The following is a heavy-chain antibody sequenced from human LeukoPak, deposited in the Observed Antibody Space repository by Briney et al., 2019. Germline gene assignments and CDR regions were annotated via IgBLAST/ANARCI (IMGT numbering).Heavy chain of an antibody. V-gene: IGHV3-30-3*01. J-gene: IGHJ4*02. CDR1: GFTFSSYA. D-gene: IGHD2-15*01. Sequence: PGRSLRLSCAASGFTFSSYAMHWVRQAPGKGLEWVAVISYDGSNKYYADSVKGRFTISRDNSKNTLYLQMNSLRAEDTAVYYCAKDPPRHTLGYFDYWGQGTLVTVSS. CDR2: ISYDGSNK. CDR3: AKDPPRHTLGYFDY.